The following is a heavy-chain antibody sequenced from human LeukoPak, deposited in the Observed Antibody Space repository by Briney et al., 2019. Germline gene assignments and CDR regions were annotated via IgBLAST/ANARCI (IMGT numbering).Heavy chain of an antibody. V-gene: IGHV1-58*02. CDR2: IVVGSGNT. J-gene: IGHJ6*02. Sequence: GTSVKVSCKASGFTFTSSAMQWVRQARGQRLEWIGWIVVGSGNTNYAQKFQERVTITRDMSTSTAYMELSSLRSEDTAVYYCAAGGITGTTWTFYYYYGMDVWGQGTTVTVSS. D-gene: IGHD1-7*01. CDR3: AAGGITGTTWTFYYYYGMDV. CDR1: GFTFTSSA.